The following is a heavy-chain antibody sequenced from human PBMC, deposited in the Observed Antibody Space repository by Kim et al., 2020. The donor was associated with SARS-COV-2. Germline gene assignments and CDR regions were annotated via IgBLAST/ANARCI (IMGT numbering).Heavy chain of an antibody. D-gene: IGHD3-16*01. J-gene: IGHJ3*02. Sequence: YNPSLKSRVTISVDTSKSQFSLKLSSVTAADTAVYYCARELMGIGDAFDIWGQGTMVTVSS. CDR3: ARELMGIGDAFDI. V-gene: IGHV4-59*01.